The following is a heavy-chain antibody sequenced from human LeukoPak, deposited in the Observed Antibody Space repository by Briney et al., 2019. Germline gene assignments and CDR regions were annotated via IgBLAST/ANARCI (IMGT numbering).Heavy chain of an antibody. CDR2: INPNSGGT. D-gene: IGHD3-22*01. V-gene: IGHV1-2*02. Sequence: ASVKVSCKASGYTFTGYYMHWVRQATGQGLEWMGWINPNSGGTNYAQTLQGRVTMTTDTSTSTAYMELRSLRSDDTAVYYCARWDYDSSGYALYYFDYWGQGTLVTVSS. J-gene: IGHJ4*02. CDR1: GYTFTGYY. CDR3: ARWDYDSSGYALYYFDY.